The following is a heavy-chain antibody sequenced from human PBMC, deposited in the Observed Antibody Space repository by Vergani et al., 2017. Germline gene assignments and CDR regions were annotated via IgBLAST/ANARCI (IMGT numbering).Heavy chain of an antibody. CDR1: GGSISSGGYY. Sequence: QVQLQESGPGLVKPSQTLSLTCTVSGGSISSGGYYWSWIRQHPGKCLEWIGYIYYSGSTYYNPSLKSRVTISVDTSKNQFSLKLSSVTAADTAVYYCARLVPAAIDWYFDLWGRGTLVTVSS. CDR3: ARLVPAAIDWYFDL. J-gene: IGHJ2*01. D-gene: IGHD2-2*01. CDR2: IYYSGST. V-gene: IGHV4-31*03.